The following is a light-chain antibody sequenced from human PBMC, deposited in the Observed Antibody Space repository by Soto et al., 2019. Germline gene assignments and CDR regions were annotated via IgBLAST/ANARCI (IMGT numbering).Light chain of an antibody. CDR1: SSDVGGYNY. Sequence: QSVLTQPPSASGSPGQSVTISCTGTSSDVGGYNYVSWYQQHPGTAPKLMIYEVSKRPSGVPDRFSGSKSDNTASLTVSGLQAEDEADYFCTSYVGSNNFYVFGTGTKLTVL. CDR2: EVS. CDR3: TSYVGSNNFYV. V-gene: IGLV2-8*01. J-gene: IGLJ1*01.